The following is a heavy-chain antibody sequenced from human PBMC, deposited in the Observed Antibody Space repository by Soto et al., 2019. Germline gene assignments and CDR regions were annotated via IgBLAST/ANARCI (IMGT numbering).Heavy chain of an antibody. J-gene: IGHJ5*02. CDR2: IYYSGST. V-gene: IGHV4-39*01. Sequence: TLSLTCTVSGGSISSSSYYWGWIRQPPGKGLEWIGSIYYSGSTYYNPSLKSRVTISVDTSKNQFSLKLSSVTAADTAVYYCARGAMVRGVMENWFDPWGQGTLVTVSS. CDR3: ARGAMVRGVMENWFDP. CDR1: GGSISSSSYY. D-gene: IGHD3-10*01.